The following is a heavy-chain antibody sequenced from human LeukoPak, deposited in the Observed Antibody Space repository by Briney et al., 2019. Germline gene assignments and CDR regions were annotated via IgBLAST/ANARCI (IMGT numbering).Heavy chain of an antibody. D-gene: IGHD3-22*01. Sequence: ASVKVSCKASGYTFTSYYTHWVRQAPGQGLEWMGWINPNSGGTNYAQKFQGRVTMTRDTSVSTAYMELSRLRSDDTAVYYCARDFDSSGYSLGGYFDYWGQGTLVTVSS. J-gene: IGHJ4*02. CDR1: GYTFTSYY. CDR3: ARDFDSSGYSLGGYFDY. CDR2: INPNSGGT. V-gene: IGHV1-2*02.